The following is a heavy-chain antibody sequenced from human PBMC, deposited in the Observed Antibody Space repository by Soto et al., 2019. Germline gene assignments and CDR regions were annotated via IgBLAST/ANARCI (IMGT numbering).Heavy chain of an antibody. CDR1: GFTVSSNY. V-gene: IGHV3-53*02. D-gene: IGHD3-16*01. Sequence: EVQLVETGGGLIQPGGSLRLSCAASGFTVSSNYMSWVRQAPGKGLEWVSVIYSGGSTYYADPVKGRFTISRDNSKNTLYLQMNSLRAEDTAVYYCAREILGRIADIWGQGTMVTVSS. CDR3: AREILGRIADI. CDR2: IYSGGST. J-gene: IGHJ3*02.